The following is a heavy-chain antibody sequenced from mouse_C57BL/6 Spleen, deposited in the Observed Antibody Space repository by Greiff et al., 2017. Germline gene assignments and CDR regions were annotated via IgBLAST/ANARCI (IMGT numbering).Heavy chain of an antibody. CDR2: IRLKSDNYAT. D-gene: IGHD2-4*01. CDR1: GFTFSNYW. CDR3: TGGGVIYYDYLDY. Sequence: EVKLEESGGGLVQPGGSMKLSCVASGFTFSNYWMNWVRPSPEKGLEWVAQIRLKSDNYATHYAESVKGRFTISREDSKSSVYLQMNNLRAEDTGIYYCTGGGVIYYDYLDYWGQGTTLTVSS. J-gene: IGHJ2*01. V-gene: IGHV6-3*01.